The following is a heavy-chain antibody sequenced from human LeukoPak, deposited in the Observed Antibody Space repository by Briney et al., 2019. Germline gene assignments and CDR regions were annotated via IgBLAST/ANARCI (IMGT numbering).Heavy chain of an antibody. CDR3: ATHPRSSYGYDY. D-gene: IGHD5-18*01. V-gene: IGHV4-59*12. Sequence: PSETLSLTCTVSGASISNNHWSWIRQSPGKGLEWIGYIYYSGSTNYNPSLKSRVTISVDTSKNQFSLKLSPVTAADTAVYYCATHPRSSYGYDYWGQGTLVTVSS. CDR1: GASISNNH. CDR2: IYYSGST. J-gene: IGHJ4*02.